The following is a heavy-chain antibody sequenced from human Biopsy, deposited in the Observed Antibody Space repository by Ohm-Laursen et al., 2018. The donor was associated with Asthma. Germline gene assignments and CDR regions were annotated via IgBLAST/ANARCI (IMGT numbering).Heavy chain of an antibody. CDR2: ISHDGQTQ. CDR1: GFILSNYD. CDR3: AKRRGYSDFNDFDY. V-gene: IGHV3-30*18. J-gene: IGHJ4*01. D-gene: IGHD4-11*01. Sequence: SSLRLSCAASGFILSNYDMHWVRQAPGKGLEWVAVISHDGQTQHYAESVKGRFALSRDNSQNTLYLQMISLRTDDTAVYYCAKRRGYSDFNDFDYWGHGTLVTVSS.